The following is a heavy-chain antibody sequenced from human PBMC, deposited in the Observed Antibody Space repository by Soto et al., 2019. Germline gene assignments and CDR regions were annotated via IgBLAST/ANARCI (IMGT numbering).Heavy chain of an antibody. D-gene: IGHD6-19*01. CDR3: ARQEDSSGWLYFDY. V-gene: IGHV4-59*08. Sequence: SETLSLTCTVSGGSISSYYWSWIRQPPGKGLEWIGYIYYSGSTNYNPSLKSRVTISVDTSKNQFSLKLSSVTAADTAVYYCARQEDSSGWLYFDYWGQGTLVTVSS. J-gene: IGHJ4*02. CDR2: IYYSGST. CDR1: GGSISSYY.